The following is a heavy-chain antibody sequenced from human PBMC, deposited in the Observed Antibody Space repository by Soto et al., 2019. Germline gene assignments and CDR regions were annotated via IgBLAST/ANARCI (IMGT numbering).Heavy chain of an antibody. CDR1: GYTFTSYG. D-gene: IGHD3-22*01. J-gene: IGHJ4*02. CDR3: ARDPFPYYYDSSGYYYHY. V-gene: IGHV1-18*01. Sequence: ASVKVSCKASGYTFTSYGISWVRQAPGQGLEWMGWISAYSGNTNYAQKLQGRVTMTTDTSTSTAYMELRSLRSDDTAVYYCARDPFPYYYDSSGYYYHYWGQGTLVTVSS. CDR2: ISAYSGNT.